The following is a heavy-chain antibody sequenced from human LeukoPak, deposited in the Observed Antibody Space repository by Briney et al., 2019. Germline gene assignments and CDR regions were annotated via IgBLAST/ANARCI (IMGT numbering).Heavy chain of an antibody. V-gene: IGHV3-30*03. Sequence: GRSLRLSCAASGFTFSSYGMHWVRQAPGKGLEWVAVISYDGSNKYYADSVKGRFTISRDNAKNSLYLQMNSLRAEDTAVYYCARVVAVAGPDYWGQGTLVTVSS. CDR1: GFTFSSYG. D-gene: IGHD6-19*01. CDR2: ISYDGSNK. CDR3: ARVVAVAGPDY. J-gene: IGHJ4*02.